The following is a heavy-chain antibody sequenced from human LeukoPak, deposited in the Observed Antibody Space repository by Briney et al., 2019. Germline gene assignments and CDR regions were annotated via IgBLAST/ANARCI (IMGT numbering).Heavy chain of an antibody. Sequence: PSETLSLTRAVYGGSFSGYYWSWIRQPPGKGLEWIGEINHSGSTNYNPSLKSRVTISVDTSKNQFSLKLSSVTAADTAVYYCARWRDFWSGYYSNYYYYGMDVWGQGTTVTVSS. CDR2: INHSGST. J-gene: IGHJ6*02. CDR3: ARWRDFWSGYYSNYYYYGMDV. D-gene: IGHD3-3*01. CDR1: GGSFSGYY. V-gene: IGHV4-34*01.